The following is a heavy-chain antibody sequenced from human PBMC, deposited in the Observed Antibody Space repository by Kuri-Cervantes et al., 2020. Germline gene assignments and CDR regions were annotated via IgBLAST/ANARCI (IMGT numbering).Heavy chain of an antibody. V-gene: IGHV3-21*01. CDR1: GFTFSTYT. Sequence: ETLSLTCAASGFTFSTYTMNWVRQAPGKGLEFVSSISANSNFIYNADSMRGRVTISRDNAKNSLYLQMNTLRAEDTAVYYCARGSSTSSGQGYFQHWGQGTLVTVSS. CDR2: ISANSNFI. CDR3: ARGSSTSSGQGYFQH. J-gene: IGHJ1*01. D-gene: IGHD6-6*01.